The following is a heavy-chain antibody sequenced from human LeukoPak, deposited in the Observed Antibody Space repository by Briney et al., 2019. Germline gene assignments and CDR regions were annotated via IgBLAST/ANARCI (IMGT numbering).Heavy chain of an antibody. V-gene: IGHV3-21*01. J-gene: IGHJ4*02. Sequence: GGSLRLSCAASGFTFSSSAMNWVRQAPGKGLEWVSSINNVGSHIYYAGSVRGRFTISRDNAKNSLYLQMNSLRAEDTAVYYCARDSSHPYWGQGTLVTVSS. CDR3: ARDSSHPY. CDR1: GFTFSSSA. CDR2: INNVGSHI.